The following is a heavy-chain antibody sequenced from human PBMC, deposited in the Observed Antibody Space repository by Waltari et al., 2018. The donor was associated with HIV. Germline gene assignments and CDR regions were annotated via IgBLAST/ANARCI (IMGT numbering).Heavy chain of an antibody. CDR3: ARAGSVFGTSPYGMDV. CDR2: IYYRGIT. Sequence: QVQLQESGPGLVKPSQTLSLTCTVSGGSISSGDYYWSWIRQPPGKGLEWIGYIYYRGITYYNPSLKGRVTISVDTSKNQFSLKLSSVSAADTAVYYCARAGSVFGTSPYGMDVWGQGTTVTVSS. CDR1: GGSISSGDYY. J-gene: IGHJ6*02. D-gene: IGHD2-2*01. V-gene: IGHV4-30-4*01.